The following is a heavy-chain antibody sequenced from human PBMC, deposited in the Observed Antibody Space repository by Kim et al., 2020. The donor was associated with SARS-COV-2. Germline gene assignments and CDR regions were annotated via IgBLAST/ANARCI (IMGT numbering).Heavy chain of an antibody. CDR1: GYSFTSYW. CDR2: IDPSDSYT. CDR3: ASHHSSGWYSSVSHYFDY. Sequence: GESLKISCKGSGYSFTSYWISWVRQMPGKGLEWMGRIDPSDSYTNYSPSFQGHVTISADKSISTAYLQWSSLKASDTAMYYCASHHSSGWYSSVSHYFDYWGQGTLVTVSS. J-gene: IGHJ4*02. D-gene: IGHD6-19*01. V-gene: IGHV5-10-1*01.